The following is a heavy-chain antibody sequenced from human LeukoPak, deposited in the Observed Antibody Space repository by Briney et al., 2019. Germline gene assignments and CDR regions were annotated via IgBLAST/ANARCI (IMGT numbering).Heavy chain of an antibody. CDR1: GASFSSSTYY. Sequence: SETLSLTCTVSGASFSSSTYYWAWIRQPPGKGLEWIGSISYGGSTYYNPSLKSRVTMSVDTSKNPFSLKLSSVTAADTAVYYCARHAGGIAASGTRPYDYWGQETLLIVS. D-gene: IGHD6-13*01. J-gene: IGHJ4*02. CDR2: ISYGGST. CDR3: ARHAGGIAASGTRPYDY. V-gene: IGHV4-39*01.